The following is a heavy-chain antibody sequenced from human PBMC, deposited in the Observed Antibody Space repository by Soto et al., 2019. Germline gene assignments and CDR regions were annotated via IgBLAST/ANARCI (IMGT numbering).Heavy chain of an antibody. D-gene: IGHD6-6*01. J-gene: IGHJ4*02. CDR1: GYSFTSYW. CDR3: ARHSGPYSSSSPVGY. V-gene: IGHV5-10-1*03. CDR2: IDPSDSYT. Sequence: EVQLVQSGTEVKKPGESLRISCKGSGYSFTSYWISWVRQMPGKGLEWMGRIDPSDSYTTYSPSFQGHVTISVDKSISTAYLQWSSLKASDTAMYYCARHSGPYSSSSPVGYWGQGTLVTVSS.